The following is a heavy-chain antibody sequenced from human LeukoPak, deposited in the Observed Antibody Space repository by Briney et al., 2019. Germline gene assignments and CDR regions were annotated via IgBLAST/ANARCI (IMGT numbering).Heavy chain of an antibody. CDR3: ARGSAGNYGGACYLNRFDP. CDR1: GDSFSNFY. Sequence: SETLSLTCTVSGDSFSNFYCSWIRQPPGKGLEWIGYIYYSGSTKYNPSLKSRVTISVDTCKNQFSLNLNSVTAADTAVYYSARGSAGNYGGACYLNRFDPWGQGTLVTVSS. D-gene: IGHD2-21*02. J-gene: IGHJ5*02. CDR2: IYYSGST. V-gene: IGHV4-59*01.